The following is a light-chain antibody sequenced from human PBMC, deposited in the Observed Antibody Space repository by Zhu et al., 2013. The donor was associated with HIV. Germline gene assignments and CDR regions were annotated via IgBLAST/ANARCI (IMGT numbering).Light chain of an antibody. CDR2: SAL. CDR3: QHYGTSFPVT. V-gene: IGKV3-20*01. J-gene: IGKJ2*01. CDR1: QSVSSSY. Sequence: EIVLTQSPGTLSLSPGERATLSCRASQSVSSSYLAWYQQKPGQAPRLLIHSALYRATGIPARFSASGSGTDFTVTISRLEPEDFAMYYCQHYGTSFPVTFGQGTKVEIK.